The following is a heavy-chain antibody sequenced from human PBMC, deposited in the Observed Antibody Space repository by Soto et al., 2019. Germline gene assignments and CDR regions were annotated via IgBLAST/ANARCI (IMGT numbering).Heavy chain of an antibody. CDR3: AKVHVVATGRFDY. CDR1: GFTFSNYA. Sequence: PGGSLRLSCAGSGFTFSNYAMSWVRQAPGKGLAWVSAISGSGGSTYYADSVKGRFTISRDNSKNTLYLQMNSLRAEDTALYYCAKVHVVATGRFDYWGQGTLVTVSS. D-gene: IGHD2-15*01. CDR2: ISGSGGST. V-gene: IGHV3-23*01. J-gene: IGHJ4*02.